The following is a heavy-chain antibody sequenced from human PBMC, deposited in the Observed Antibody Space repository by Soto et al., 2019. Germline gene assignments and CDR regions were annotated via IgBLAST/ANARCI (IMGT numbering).Heavy chain of an antibody. CDR3: ARAPELTYYYDSSGYYYPY. J-gene: IGHJ4*02. CDR1: GYTFTSYG. D-gene: IGHD3-22*01. V-gene: IGHV1-18*01. CDR2: ISAYNGNT. Sequence: ASVKVSCKASGYTFTSYGISCVRQAPGQGLEWMGWISAYNGNTNYAQKLQGRVTMTTDTSTSTAYMELRSLRSDDTAVYYCARAPELTYYYDSSGYYYPYWGQGTLVTVSS.